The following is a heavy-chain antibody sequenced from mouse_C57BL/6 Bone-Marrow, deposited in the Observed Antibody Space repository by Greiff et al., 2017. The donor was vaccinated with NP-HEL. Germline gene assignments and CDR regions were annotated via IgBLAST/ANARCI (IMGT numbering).Heavy chain of an antibody. Sequence: VQLQQSGPVLVKPGASVKMSCKASGYTFTDYYMNWVKQSHGKSLEWIGVINPYNGGTSYNQKFKGKATLTVDKSSSTAYMELNSLTSEDSAVYYCARGHYYGSSYGTAWFAYWGQGTLVTVSA. CDR1: GYTFTDYY. V-gene: IGHV1-19*01. D-gene: IGHD1-1*01. CDR2: INPYNGGT. CDR3: ARGHYYGSSYGTAWFAY. J-gene: IGHJ3*01.